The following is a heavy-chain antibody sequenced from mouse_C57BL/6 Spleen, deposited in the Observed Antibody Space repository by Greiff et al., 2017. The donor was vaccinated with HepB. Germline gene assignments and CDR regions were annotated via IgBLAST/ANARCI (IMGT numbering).Heavy chain of an antibody. CDR2: IRSKSNNYAT. CDR1: GFSFNTYA. J-gene: IGHJ4*01. V-gene: IGHV10-1*01. CDR3: VIHGKDAMDY. Sequence: EVQGVESGGGLVQPKGSLKLSCAASGFSFNTYAMNWVRQAPGKGLEWVARIRSKSNNYATYYADSVKDRFTISRDDSESMLYLQMNNLKTEDTAMYYCVIHGKDAMDYWGQGTSVTVSS.